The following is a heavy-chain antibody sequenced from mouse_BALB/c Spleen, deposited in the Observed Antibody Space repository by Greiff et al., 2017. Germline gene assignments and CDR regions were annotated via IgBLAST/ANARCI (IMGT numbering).Heavy chain of an antibody. CDR3: ARSWYGNDAAWCAY. V-gene: IGHV5-17*02. J-gene: IGHJ3*01. CDR2: ISSGSSTI. Sequence: EVHLVESGGGLVQPGGSRKLSCAASGFTFSSFGMHWVRQAPEKGLEWVAYISSGSSTIYYADTVKGRFTISRDNPKNTLFLQMTSLRSEDTAMYYCARSWYGNDAAWCAYWGQGTLVTVSA. D-gene: IGHD2-10*02. CDR1: GFTFSSFG.